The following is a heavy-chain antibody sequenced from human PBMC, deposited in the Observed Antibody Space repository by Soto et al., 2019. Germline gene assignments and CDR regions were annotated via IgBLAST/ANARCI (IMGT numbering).Heavy chain of an antibody. Sequence: GGSLRLSCAASGFTFSSYAMSWVRQAPGKGLEWVSSISGSGGGTYYADSVKGRFTFSRDNSKNTLYLQMNSLRAEDTAVYYCAKFGMATTKRSPPYYIGYWGQGALVTVSS. CDR2: ISGSGGGT. CDR3: AKFGMATTKRSPPYYIGY. J-gene: IGHJ4*02. CDR1: GFTFSSYA. D-gene: IGHD1-1*01. V-gene: IGHV3-23*01.